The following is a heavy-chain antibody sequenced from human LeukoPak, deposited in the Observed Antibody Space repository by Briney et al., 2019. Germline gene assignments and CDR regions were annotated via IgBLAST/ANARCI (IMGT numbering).Heavy chain of an antibody. CDR1: GGSISSSY. V-gene: IGHV4-4*07. Sequence: PSETLSLTCTVSGGSISSSYWSWIRQPAGKGLEWIGRIYTSGSTNYNPSLKRRFTISVDKSKNQFSLRLTPVTAADTAVYYCAIESGIYPFCLDYWGQGTLVTVSS. CDR3: AIESGIYPFCLDY. CDR2: IYTSGST. D-gene: IGHD1-26*01. J-gene: IGHJ4*02.